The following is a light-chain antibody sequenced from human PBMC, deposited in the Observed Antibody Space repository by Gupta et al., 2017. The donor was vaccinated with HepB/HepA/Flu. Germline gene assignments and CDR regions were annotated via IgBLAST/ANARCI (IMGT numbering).Light chain of an antibody. CDR2: RTN. CDR1: SGSVSTSYY. CDR3: APYTGGGIWV. Sequence: QTVVTQEPSFSVSPGGTVTLTCGLSSGSVSTSYYPSWYQQTPGQAPRTLSYRTNTRSSGPPGLCAASILGKTAVTNITGGEADDDAYYYYAPYTGGGIWVFGGGTKLTVI. J-gene: IGLJ3*02. V-gene: IGLV8-61*01.